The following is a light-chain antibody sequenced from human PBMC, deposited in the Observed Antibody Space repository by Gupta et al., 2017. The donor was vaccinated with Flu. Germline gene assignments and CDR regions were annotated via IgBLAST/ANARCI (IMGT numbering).Light chain of an antibody. CDR3: QQRATWPLT. J-gene: IGKJ4*01. CDR2: DAS. Sequence: PATLSLSPGEGTTLSCRASQTVGTDLAWYQQKPGQAPRLLIYDASNRATGIPARFSGSGSGTDFTLTIISLEPEDIAVYYCQQRATWPLTFGGGTKVEIK. V-gene: IGKV3-11*01. CDR1: QTVGTD.